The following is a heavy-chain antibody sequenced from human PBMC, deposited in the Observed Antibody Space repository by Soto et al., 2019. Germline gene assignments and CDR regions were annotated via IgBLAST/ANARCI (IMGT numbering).Heavy chain of an antibody. V-gene: IGHV3-74*01. J-gene: IGHJ4*02. Sequence: PGGSLRLSCAASGFTFSSYWMHCVRQASGQGLVCVSRLSTDGSITTYADSVKGRFTISRDNAKNTLYLQMNSLRAEDTAVDYCARGGAHTAMANEYWGQG. CDR2: LSTDGSIT. CDR1: GFTFSSYW. D-gene: IGHD5-18*01. CDR3: ARGGAHTAMANEY.